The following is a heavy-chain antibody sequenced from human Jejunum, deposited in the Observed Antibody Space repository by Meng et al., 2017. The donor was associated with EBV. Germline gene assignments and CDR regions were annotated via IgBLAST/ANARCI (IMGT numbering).Heavy chain of an antibody. CDR2: VHFSGIT. CDR1: GGFFSGYY. D-gene: IGHD2-8*02. J-gene: IGHJ4*02. Sequence: QVQLQQWGAGLLRPTETLSLTCAVYGGFFSGYYWSWVRQPPGRGLEYIGEVHFSGITNYTPSLKSRVTMSVDASKNQFSLRLTSVTAADTAVYYCARRTGDYVVGYWGQGTLVTVSS. V-gene: IGHV4-34*02. CDR3: ARRTGDYVVGY.